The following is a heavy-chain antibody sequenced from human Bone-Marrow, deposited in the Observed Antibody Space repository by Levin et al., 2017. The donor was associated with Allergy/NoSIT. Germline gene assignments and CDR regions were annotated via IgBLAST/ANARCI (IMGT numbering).Heavy chain of an antibody. CDR2: IYYSGST. CDR1: GGSISSGGYY. CDR3: ARGHYIVATGVDY. Sequence: SETLSLTCTVSGGSISSGGYYWSWIRQHPGKGLEWIGYIYYSGSTYYNPSLKSRVTISVDTSKNQFSLKLSSVTAADTAVYYCARGHYIVATGVDYWGQGTLVTVSS. D-gene: IGHD5-12*01. V-gene: IGHV4-31*03. J-gene: IGHJ4*02.